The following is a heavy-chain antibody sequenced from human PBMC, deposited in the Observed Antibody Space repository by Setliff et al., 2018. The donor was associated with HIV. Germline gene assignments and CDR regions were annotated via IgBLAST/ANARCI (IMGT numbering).Heavy chain of an antibody. CDR1: GFTFSSYS. V-gene: IGHV3-30-3*01. Sequence: PGGSLRLSCSASGFTFSSYSMHWIRQAPGKGPEWVAAISETAFFTHYLDSVRGRFTISRDNSKNTLYLEVNSVRPEDTAIYYCARTIPAPDPDPERHPFDSWGQGTTVTVSS. D-gene: IGHD2-2*02. CDR3: ARTIPAPDPDPERHPFDS. J-gene: IGHJ6*02. CDR2: ISETAFFT.